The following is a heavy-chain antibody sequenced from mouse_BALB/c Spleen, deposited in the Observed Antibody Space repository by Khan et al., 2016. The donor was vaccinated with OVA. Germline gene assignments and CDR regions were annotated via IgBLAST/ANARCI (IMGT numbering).Heavy chain of an antibody. V-gene: IGHV5-17*02. CDR3: ARGNWAY. J-gene: IGHJ2*01. CDR1: GFTFSSFG. CDR2: INSGSSTI. D-gene: IGHD4-1*01. Sequence: EVELVESGGGLEQPGGSRKLSCAASGFTFSSFGMHWVRQAPEKGLEWVAYINSGSSTIYYADPVKGRFTISRDNPKNTLFLQMTSLRSEDTAMYYCARGNWAYWGQGTTLTVSS.